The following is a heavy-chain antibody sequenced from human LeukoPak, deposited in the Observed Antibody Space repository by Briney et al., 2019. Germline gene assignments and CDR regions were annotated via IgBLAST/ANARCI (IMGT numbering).Heavy chain of an antibody. CDR1: GGTFSSYA. D-gene: IGHD2/OR15-2a*01. V-gene: IGHV1-69*05. Sequence: PVKVSCKASGGTFSSYAISWVRQAPGQGLEWMGGIIPIFGTANYAQKFQGRVTLTRDMSTSTDYMELRSLKSEDTAVYYCARDHSVGNIAWWFDPWGQGTLVTVSS. CDR3: ARDHSVGNIAWWFDP. CDR2: IIPIFGTA. J-gene: IGHJ5*02.